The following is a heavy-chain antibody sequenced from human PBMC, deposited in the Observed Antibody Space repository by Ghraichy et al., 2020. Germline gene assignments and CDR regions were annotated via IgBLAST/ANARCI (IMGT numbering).Heavy chain of an antibody. CDR2: INHSGNT. CDR1: GGFFSGYY. D-gene: IGHD1-14*01. V-gene: IGHV4-34*01. Sequence: SETLSLTCAVYGGFFSGYYWSWIRQPPGKGLEWIGEINHSGNTNYNPSLKSLVTISVDTSKNQFSLKLSSVTAADTAVYYGARGRLRRNLAFDIWGQGKMVTVS. J-gene: IGHJ3*02. CDR3: ARGRLRRNLAFDI.